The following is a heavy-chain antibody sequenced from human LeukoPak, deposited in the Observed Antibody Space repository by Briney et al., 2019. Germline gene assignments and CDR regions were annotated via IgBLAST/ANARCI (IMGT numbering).Heavy chain of an antibody. CDR1: GFTFSDYY. CDR2: ISSSSSYT. V-gene: IGHV3-11*06. D-gene: IGHD2-15*01. Sequence: GGSLRLSCAASGFTFSDYYMSWIRQAPGKGLEWVSYISSSSSYTNYADSVKGRFTISRDNAKNSLYLQMNSLRAEDTAVYYCARRYCSGGSCYSFRGDWFDPWGQGTLVTVSS. CDR3: ARRYCSGGSCYSFRGDWFDP. J-gene: IGHJ5*02.